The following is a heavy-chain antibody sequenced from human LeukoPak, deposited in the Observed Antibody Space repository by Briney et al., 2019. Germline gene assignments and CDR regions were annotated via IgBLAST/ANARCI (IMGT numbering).Heavy chain of an antibody. CDR3: ARDPHRYCSSTSCSTTYDY. CDR2: INPNSGGT. J-gene: IGHJ4*02. V-gene: IGHV1-2*02. CDR1: GYTFTGYY. Sequence: EASVKVSCKASGYTFTGYYTHWVRQAPGQGLEWMGWINPNSGGTNYAQKLQGRVTMTTDTSTSTAYMELRSLRSDDTAVYYCARDPHRYCSSTSCSTTYDYWGQGTLVTVSS. D-gene: IGHD2-2*01.